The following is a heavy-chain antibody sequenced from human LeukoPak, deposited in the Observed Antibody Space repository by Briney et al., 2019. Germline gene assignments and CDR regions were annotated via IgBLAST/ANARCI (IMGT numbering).Heavy chain of an antibody. CDR3: AKALTGTKAFDI. CDR1: GFTFSSYA. V-gene: IGHV3-23*01. Sequence: GGSLRLSFAASGFTFSSYAMNWVRQAPGKGLEWVSHISSSGGSTYYAGSVKGRFTISRDNSKNTPYLQMNSLRAEDTAVYYCAKALTGTKAFDIWGQGTMVTVSS. J-gene: IGHJ3*02. CDR2: ISSSGGST. D-gene: IGHD1-20*01.